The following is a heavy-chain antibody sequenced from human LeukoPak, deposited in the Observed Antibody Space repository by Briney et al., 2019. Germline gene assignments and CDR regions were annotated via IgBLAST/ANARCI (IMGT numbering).Heavy chain of an antibody. Sequence: GRSLRLSCAAAGFTFSNYWMSWVRQAPGKGLEWVANIKDDGSAKYYVDSVKGRFTISRDNAKNSLFLQMNSLRAEDTAVYYCARGSSWKTTVTTRYWGQGTLVTVSS. V-gene: IGHV3-7*01. D-gene: IGHD4-17*01. J-gene: IGHJ4*02. CDR1: GFTFSNYW. CDR2: IKDDGSAK. CDR3: ARGSSWKTTVTTRY.